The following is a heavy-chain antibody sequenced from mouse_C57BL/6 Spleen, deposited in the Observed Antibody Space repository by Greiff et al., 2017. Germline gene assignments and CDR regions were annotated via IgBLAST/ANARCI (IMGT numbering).Heavy chain of an antibody. CDR1: GFTFSSYA. CDR3: ARGDWDGGYYFDY. J-gene: IGHJ2*01. V-gene: IGHV5-4*03. D-gene: IGHD4-1*01. Sequence: EVKLMESGGGLVKPGGSLKLSCAASGFTFSSYAMSWVRQTPVQRLEWVATISDGGSYTSYPDNVKGRFTISRDNAKNNLYLQMSHLRSEDTAMYYCARGDWDGGYYFDYWGQGTTLTVSS. CDR2: ISDGGSYT.